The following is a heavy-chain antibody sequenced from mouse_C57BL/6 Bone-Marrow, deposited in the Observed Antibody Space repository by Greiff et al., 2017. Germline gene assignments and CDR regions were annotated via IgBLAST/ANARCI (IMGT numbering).Heavy chain of an antibody. CDR3: ARQDWVFDY. D-gene: IGHD4-1*01. V-gene: IGHV5-6*01. CDR1: GFTFSSYG. J-gene: IGHJ2*01. Sequence: DVQLVESGGDLVKPGGSLKLSCAASGFTFSSYGMSWVRQTPDKRLEWVATISSGGSYTYYPDSVKGRFTISRDNAKNTLYLQMSSLKSEDTAMYYCARQDWVFDYWGQGTTLTVSS. CDR2: ISSGGSYT.